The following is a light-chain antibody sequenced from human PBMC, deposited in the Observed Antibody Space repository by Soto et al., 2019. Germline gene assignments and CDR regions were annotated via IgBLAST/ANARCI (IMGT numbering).Light chain of an antibody. Sequence: EVVLTQSPDTLSLSPGERATLSCRASQSVSRTYLAWYQQKPGQAPRLLIFGTSNRATGIPDRFSGSGSGTDFTLTVNRLEHEDVAVYYCQQYDHSPLTFGGGTKVEIK. V-gene: IGKV3-20*01. CDR3: QQYDHSPLT. CDR2: GTS. J-gene: IGKJ4*01. CDR1: QSVSRTY.